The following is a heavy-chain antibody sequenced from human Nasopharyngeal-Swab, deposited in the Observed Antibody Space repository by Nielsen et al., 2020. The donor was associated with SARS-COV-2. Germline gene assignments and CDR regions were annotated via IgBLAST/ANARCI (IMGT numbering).Heavy chain of an antibody. CDR1: GYTFTSYA. Sequence: ASVKVSCKASGYTFTSYAMHWVRQAPGQRLEWMGWINAGNGNTKYSQKFQGRVTITRDTSASTAYMELSSLRSEDTAVYYCASGDDFWSGYYMPGAFEIWGQGTMVTVSS. D-gene: IGHD3-3*01. CDR3: ASGDDFWSGYYMPGAFEI. J-gene: IGHJ3*02. CDR2: INAGNGNT. V-gene: IGHV1-3*01.